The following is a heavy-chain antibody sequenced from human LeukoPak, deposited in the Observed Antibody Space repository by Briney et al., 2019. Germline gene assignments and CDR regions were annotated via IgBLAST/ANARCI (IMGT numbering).Heavy chain of an antibody. J-gene: IGHJ4*02. Sequence: ENLSLTCTVSGGSISSSVYYWGWIRQPPGKGLEWIGSIYYSGCTYYNPSLKSRVTISVDTSKNQFSLRLSSVTAADPAVYYCASVDTNTGHDYWGQGTLVNVYS. CDR3: ASVDTNTGHDY. CDR1: GGSISSSVYY. CDR2: IYYSGCT. V-gene: IGHV4-39*01. D-gene: IGHD5-18*01.